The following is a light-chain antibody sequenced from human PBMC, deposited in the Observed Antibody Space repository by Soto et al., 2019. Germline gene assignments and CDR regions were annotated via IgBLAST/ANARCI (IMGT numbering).Light chain of an antibody. CDR1: QSVSSSY. CDR3: QQYGDLIT. CDR2: GAS. J-gene: IGKJ5*01. Sequence: EIVLTQSPGTLSLSPGERVALSCRASQSVSSSYLAWYQQKRGRAPRLLISGASSRATGVPDRFSGSGSGTDFTLTISRLEPEDFAVYYCQQYGDLITFGQGTRLEIK. V-gene: IGKV3-20*01.